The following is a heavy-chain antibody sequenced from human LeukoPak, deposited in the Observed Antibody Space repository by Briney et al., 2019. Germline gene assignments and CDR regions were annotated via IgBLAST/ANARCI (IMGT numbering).Heavy chain of an antibody. Sequence: SETLSLTCTVSGGSVSSGSYYWSWIRQPPGKGLEWIGYIYYSGSTNYNPSLKSRGTISVDTSKNQFSLKLSSVTAADTAVYYCARAGHYYDILTGYYGLDYWGQGTLVTVSS. V-gene: IGHV4-61*01. CDR3: ARAGHYYDILTGYYGLDY. CDR1: GGSVSSGSYY. CDR2: IYYSGST. J-gene: IGHJ4*02. D-gene: IGHD3-9*01.